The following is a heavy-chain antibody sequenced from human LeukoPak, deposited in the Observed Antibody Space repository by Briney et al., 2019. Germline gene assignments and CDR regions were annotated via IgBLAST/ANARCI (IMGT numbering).Heavy chain of an antibody. CDR2: IKQDGSEK. CDR1: GFTFSSYW. J-gene: IGHJ4*02. D-gene: IGHD3-22*01. CDR3: ARENYYDSSGYYGYYFDY. V-gene: IGHV3-7*01. Sequence: GGSLRLSCAASGFTFSSYWMSWVRQAPGKGLEWVANIKQDGSEKYYVDSVKGRFTISRDNAKNSLYLQMNSLRAEDTAVYYCARENYYDSSGYYGYYFDYWGQGTPVTVSS.